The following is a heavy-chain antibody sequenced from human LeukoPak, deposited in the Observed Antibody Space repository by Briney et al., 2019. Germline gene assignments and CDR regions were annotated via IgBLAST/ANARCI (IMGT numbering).Heavy chain of an antibody. Sequence: GGSLRLSCAASGFTVSSKYMSWVRPAPGKGLEWVSIMYDGGRTYYADSVRGRFTISRDNSKNTLHLQMNSLRADDTAVYYCARGLTYSFLDYWGQGTQVTVSS. V-gene: IGHV3-53*01. CDR2: MYDGGRT. CDR1: GFTVSSKY. J-gene: IGHJ4*02. D-gene: IGHD5-12*01. CDR3: ARGLTYSFLDY.